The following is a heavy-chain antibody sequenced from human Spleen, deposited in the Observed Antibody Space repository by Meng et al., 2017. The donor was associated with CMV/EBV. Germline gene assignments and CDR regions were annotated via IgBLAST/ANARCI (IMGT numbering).Heavy chain of an antibody. CDR1: GYTFSGYY. CDR2: MTPNIVVT. J-gene: IGHJ4*02. CDR3: ARGRDFDWFELDY. D-gene: IGHD3-9*01. V-gene: IGHV1-2*06. Sequence: NASGYTFSGYYIHWVRQAPGQGLEWMGRMTPNIVVTNYAQKFRGRVTMTRDTSITTAYMELNRLGSDDTAVYYCARGRDFDWFELDYWGQGTLVTVSS.